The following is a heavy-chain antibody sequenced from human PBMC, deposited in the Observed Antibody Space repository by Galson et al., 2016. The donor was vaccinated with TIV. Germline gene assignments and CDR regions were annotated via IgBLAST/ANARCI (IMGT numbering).Heavy chain of an antibody. CDR2: FDPEEGEA. Sequence: SVKVSCKVSGYSLAELPIHWVRQAAGKGLEWMGGFDPEEGEAIYAQKFQGRVTMTEDTSKDTAYMEMSNLRVEDTAVLYGAIASFHRSWKAGDGGTFDIWGQGTAVTFSS. V-gene: IGHV1-24*01. J-gene: IGHJ3*02. CDR1: GYSLAELP. D-gene: IGHD3-10*01. CDR3: AIASFHRSWKAGDGGTFDI.